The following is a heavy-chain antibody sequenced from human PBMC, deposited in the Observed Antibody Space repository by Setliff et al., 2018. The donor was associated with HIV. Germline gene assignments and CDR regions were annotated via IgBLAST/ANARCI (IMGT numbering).Heavy chain of an antibody. J-gene: IGHJ4*02. CDR3: TRHRGPPWDAFDI. V-gene: IGHV4-39*01. Sequence: SETLSLTCSVSGGSITSSGYHWGWIRQPPGKGLEWIGNIYYSGDTFYNASLRSRLTLSVDTSKNQFSLKLNSVTASDTAMYYCTRHRGPPWDAFDIWGQGALVTVSS. CDR2: IYYSGDT. CDR1: GGSITSSGYH. D-gene: IGHD1-26*01.